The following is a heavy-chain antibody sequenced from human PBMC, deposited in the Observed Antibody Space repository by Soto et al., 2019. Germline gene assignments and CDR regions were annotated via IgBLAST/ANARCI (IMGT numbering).Heavy chain of an antibody. Sequence: QVQLVQSGAEVKKPGASVKVSCKASGCTFTSYGISWVRQAPGQGLEWMGWISAYNGNTNYAQKLQGRVTMTTDTSTSTAYMELRSQRSDDTAVYYCARVYSSCWYRSAHYYGMDVWGQGATVTVSS. CDR2: ISAYNGNT. CDR3: ARVYSSCWYRSAHYYGMDV. CDR1: GCTFTSYG. V-gene: IGHV1-18*01. J-gene: IGHJ6*02. D-gene: IGHD6-13*01.